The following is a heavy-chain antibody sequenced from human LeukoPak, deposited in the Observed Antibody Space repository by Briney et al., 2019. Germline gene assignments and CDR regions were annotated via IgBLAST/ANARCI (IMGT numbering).Heavy chain of an antibody. Sequence: SVKVSCKASGGTFSSHAISWVRQAPGQGLEWMGGIIPIFGTANYAQKFQGRVTITTDESTSTAYMELSSLRSEDTAVYYCASVPSGAAGIHGPPGYYYYYMDVWGKGTTVTVSS. CDR2: IIPIFGTA. D-gene: IGHD6-13*01. CDR1: GGTFSSHA. CDR3: ASVPSGAAGIHGPPGYYYYYMDV. V-gene: IGHV1-69*05. J-gene: IGHJ6*03.